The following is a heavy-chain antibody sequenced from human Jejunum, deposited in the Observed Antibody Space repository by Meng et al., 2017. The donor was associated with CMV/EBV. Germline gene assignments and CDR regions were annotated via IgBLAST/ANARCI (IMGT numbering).Heavy chain of an antibody. CDR1: SFGGYY. J-gene: IGHJ4*02. D-gene: IGHD6-19*01. CDR2: IVHSGST. Sequence: SFGGYYGSWIRPPPGKGLEWIGEIVHSGSTNYSPSLKSRVTISVDASKSQFSLRLSSVTAADTAIYYCARGYHGPGIAVTGADIDYWGQGTLVTVSS. V-gene: IGHV4-34*01. CDR3: ARGYHGPGIAVTGADIDY.